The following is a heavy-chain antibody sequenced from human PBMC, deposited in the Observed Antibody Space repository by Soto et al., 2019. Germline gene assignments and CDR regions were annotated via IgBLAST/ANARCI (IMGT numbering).Heavy chain of an antibody. CDR2: FDPEDGET. CDR1: GYGLTELS. V-gene: IGHV1-24*01. D-gene: IGHD6-19*01. Sequence: ASVRGSCKVSGYGLTELSMHWVRQAPGKGLEWMGGFDPEDGETIYAQKFQGRVTMTEDTSTDTAYMELSSLRSDDTAVYYCAREEQWLVPNFDYWGQGTLVTVSS. J-gene: IGHJ4*02. CDR3: AREEQWLVPNFDY.